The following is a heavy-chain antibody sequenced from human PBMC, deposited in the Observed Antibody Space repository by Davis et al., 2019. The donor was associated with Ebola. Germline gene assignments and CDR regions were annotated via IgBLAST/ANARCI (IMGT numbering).Heavy chain of an antibody. J-gene: IGHJ4*02. CDR2: INHGGST. V-gene: IGHV4-34*01. D-gene: IGHD4-11*01. CDR3: ATTPRYSSHGAYFDY. CDR1: GESFSGYY. Sequence: SETLSLTCAVYGESFSGYYWSWIRQPPGKGLEWIGEINHGGSTSSNPSLKSRVTISVDTSKNQFSLKVSSVTAADTAVYYCATTPRYSSHGAYFDYWGQGTLVTVSS.